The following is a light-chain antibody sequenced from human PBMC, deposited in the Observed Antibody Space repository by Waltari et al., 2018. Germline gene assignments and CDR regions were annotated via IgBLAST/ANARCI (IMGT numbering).Light chain of an antibody. J-gene: IGKJ2*03. CDR3: QQHDKSPYS. V-gene: IGKV1-33*01. CDR1: QDISNW. Sequence: DIQMTQSPSSLSASVGDRVTITCRASQDISNWLAWYQQKPGKAPKLLIYRASNLETGVPSRFSGSGSGTEFTLTISSLQPEDIATYYCQQHDKSPYSFGQGTKVEIK. CDR2: RAS.